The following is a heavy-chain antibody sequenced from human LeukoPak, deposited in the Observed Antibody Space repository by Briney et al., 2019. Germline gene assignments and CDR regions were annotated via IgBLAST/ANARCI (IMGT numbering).Heavy chain of an antibody. CDR3: ARDLYAVGATHSFDY. J-gene: IGHJ4*02. Sequence: GGSLRLSCAASGFTFSSYAMSWVRQAPGKGLEWVSAISGSGGSTYYADSVKGRFTISRDNAKNSLYLQMNSLRAEDTAVYYCARDLYAVGATHSFDYWGQGTLVTVSS. CDR2: ISGSGGST. D-gene: IGHD1-26*01. V-gene: IGHV3-23*01. CDR1: GFTFSSYA.